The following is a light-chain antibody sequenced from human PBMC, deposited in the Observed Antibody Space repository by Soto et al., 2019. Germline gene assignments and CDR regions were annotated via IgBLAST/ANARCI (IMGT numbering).Light chain of an antibody. Sequence: QSVLTQPPSASGTPGQRVTISCSGSSSNIGSNYVYWYQQLPGTAPKLLIYRNNQRPSGVPDRFSGSKSGTSASLAISGLRSEDEADDYCAACDDSLSGPGVVFGGGTKLTVL. J-gene: IGLJ2*01. CDR2: RNN. CDR3: AACDDSLSGPGVV. V-gene: IGLV1-47*01. CDR1: SSNIGSNY.